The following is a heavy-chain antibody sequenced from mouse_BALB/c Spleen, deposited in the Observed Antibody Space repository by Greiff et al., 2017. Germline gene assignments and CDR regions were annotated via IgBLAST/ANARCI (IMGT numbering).Heavy chain of an antibody. CDR1: GFSLTSYG. D-gene: IGHD5-1*01. V-gene: IGHV2-9*02. CDR2: IWAGGST. J-gene: IGHJ3*01. CDR3: AREEYSWFAY. Sequence: VKLQESGPGLVAPSQSLSITCTVSGFSLTSYGVHWVRQPPGKGLEWLGVIWAGGSTNYNSALMSRLSISKDNSKSQVFLKMNSLQTDDTAMYYCAREEYSWFAYWGQGTLVTVSA.